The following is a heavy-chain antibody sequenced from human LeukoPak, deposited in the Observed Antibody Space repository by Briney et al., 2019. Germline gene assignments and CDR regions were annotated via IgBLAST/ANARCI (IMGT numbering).Heavy chain of an antibody. CDR1: GFTFSTYS. CDR3: ARDYPLFCSGGSCYLDY. V-gene: IGHV3-21*01. D-gene: IGHD2-15*01. CDR2: ISSSSSYI. J-gene: IGHJ4*02. Sequence: GGSLRLSCAGSGFTFSTYSMNWVRQAPGKGLELVSSISSSSSYIYYADSVMGRFTISRDNAKNSLYLQMNSLRAEDTAVYYCARDYPLFCSGGSCYLDYWGQGTLVTVSS.